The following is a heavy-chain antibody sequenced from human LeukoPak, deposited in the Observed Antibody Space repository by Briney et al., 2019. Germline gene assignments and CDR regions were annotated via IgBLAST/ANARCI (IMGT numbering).Heavy chain of an antibody. CDR3: ARLNSYYDFWSGGPWYYMAV. CDR1: GGSISSSSYY. CDR2: IYYSGST. D-gene: IGHD3-3*01. V-gene: IGHV4-39*01. Sequence: TSETLSLTCTVSGGSISSSSYYWGWIRQPPGKGLEWIGSIYYSGSTYYNPSLKSRVTISVDTSKNQFSLKLSSVTAADTAVYYCARLNSYYDFWSGGPWYYMAVWGKGTTVTVSS. J-gene: IGHJ6*03.